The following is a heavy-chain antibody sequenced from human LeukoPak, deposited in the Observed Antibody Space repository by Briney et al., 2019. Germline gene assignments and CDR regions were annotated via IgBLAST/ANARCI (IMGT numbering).Heavy chain of an antibody. D-gene: IGHD2-2*01. V-gene: IGHV4-34*01. CDR1: GGSFSDYF. J-gene: IGHJ6*04. Sequence: SETLSLTCAVYGGSFSDYFWGWIRQPPGKGLEWIGEINHSGRTYYNPSLKSRVTISVDTSKNQFSLNLSSVTAADTAVYYCARDVVVVPAAIHYGMDVWGKGTTVTVSS. CDR3: ARDVVVVPAAIHYGMDV. CDR2: INHSGRT.